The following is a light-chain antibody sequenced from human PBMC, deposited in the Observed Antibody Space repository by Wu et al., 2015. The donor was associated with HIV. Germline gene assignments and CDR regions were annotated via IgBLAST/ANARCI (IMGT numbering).Light chain of an antibody. CDR3: QQYNNWPRT. J-gene: IGKJ1*01. Sequence: EIVMTQSPATLSVSPGERATLSCRASQSVSSNLVWYQQRPGQAPRLLIYGASTRATDIPARFSGSGSGTEFTLTISSMQSEDFAVYYCQQYNNWPRTFGQGPRWKSN. V-gene: IGKV3-15*01. CDR1: QSVSSN. CDR2: GAS.